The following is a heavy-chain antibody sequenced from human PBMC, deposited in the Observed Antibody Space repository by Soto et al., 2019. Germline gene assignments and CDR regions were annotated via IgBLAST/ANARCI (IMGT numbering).Heavy chain of an antibody. D-gene: IGHD3-3*01. V-gene: IGHV3-11*01. Sequence: PGGSRRLSWAASGLTWSDYYMSWIRQAPGKGLEWVSYVSSGGVTIYYADSVKGRFTISRDNAKDSLYLQMNSLRAEDTGVYYCARAMDFWSHMDVWGQGTTVTVSS. CDR2: VSSGGVTI. CDR1: GLTWSDYY. CDR3: ARAMDFWSHMDV. J-gene: IGHJ6*02.